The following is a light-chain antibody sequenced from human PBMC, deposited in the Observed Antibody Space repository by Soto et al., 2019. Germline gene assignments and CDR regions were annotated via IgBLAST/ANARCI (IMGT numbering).Light chain of an antibody. CDR3: QQYGSSPLT. CDR1: QSVISSY. CDR2: GAS. Sequence: EIVLTQSPGTLSLSPGERATLSCRASQSVISSYLTWYQQRPGQAPRLLIYGASTRAAGIPDRFSGSGSATDFTLTISRLEPEDFAVYYCQQYGSSPLTFGGGTKVEVK. V-gene: IGKV3-20*01. J-gene: IGKJ4*01.